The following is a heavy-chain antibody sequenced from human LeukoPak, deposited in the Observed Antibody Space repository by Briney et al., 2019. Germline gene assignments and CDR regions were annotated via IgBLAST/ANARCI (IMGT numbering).Heavy chain of an antibody. CDR1: GFTFSSYS. D-gene: IGHD1-26*01. V-gene: IGHV3-48*01. J-gene: IGHJ4*02. CDR2: ISSSSSTI. Sequence: GGSLRLSCAASGFTFSSYSMNWVRQAPGEGLEWVSYISSSSSTIYYADSVKGRFTISRDNAKNSLYLQMNSLRVEDTPVYYCARDLVGYPESDYWGQGTRVTVSS. CDR3: ARDLVGYPESDY.